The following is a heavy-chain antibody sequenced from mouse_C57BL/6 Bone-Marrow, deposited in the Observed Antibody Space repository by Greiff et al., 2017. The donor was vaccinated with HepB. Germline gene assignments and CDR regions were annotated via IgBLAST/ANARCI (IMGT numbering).Heavy chain of an antibody. CDR3: ARRSYGSSWADYGMDY. CDR2: ISNLAYSI. J-gene: IGHJ4*01. Sequence: EVKLVESGGGLVQPGGSLKLSCAASGFTFSDYGMAWVRQAPRKGPVWVAFISNLAYSIYYADTVTGRFTISRENAKNTLYLEMSSLRSEDTAMYYCARRSYGSSWADYGMDYWGQGTSVTVSS. CDR1: GFTFSDYG. D-gene: IGHD1-1*01. V-gene: IGHV5-15*04.